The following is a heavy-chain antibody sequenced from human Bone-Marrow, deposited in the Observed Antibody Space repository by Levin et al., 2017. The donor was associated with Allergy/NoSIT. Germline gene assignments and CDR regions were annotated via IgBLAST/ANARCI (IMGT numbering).Heavy chain of an antibody. J-gene: IGHJ6*02. Sequence: GESLKISCAASGFTFSGYGMHWVRQAPGKGLEWVAVISYDGNNKDYADSVKGRFTISRDNSKNTLYLQMNSLKAEDTAVYYCAKVGPTMVANYFYYGLHVWGQGTTVTVSS. CDR1: GFTFSGYG. D-gene: IGHD5-24*01. CDR3: AKVGPTMVANYFYYGLHV. V-gene: IGHV3-30*18. CDR2: ISYDGNNK.